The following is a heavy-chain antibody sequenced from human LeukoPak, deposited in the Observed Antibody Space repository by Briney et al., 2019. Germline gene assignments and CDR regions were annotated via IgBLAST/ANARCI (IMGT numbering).Heavy chain of an antibody. CDR3: ARDVCSGGSCYSGPWFDP. CDR1: GFTFSSYA. D-gene: IGHD2-15*01. Sequence: GGSLRLSCAASGFTFSSYAMSWVRQAPGKGLEWVSAITNSGGTTYYADSVKGRFTISRDNSKNTLYLQMNSLRAEDTAVYYCARDVCSGGSCYSGPWFDPWGQGTLVTVSS. V-gene: IGHV3-23*01. CDR2: ITNSGGTT. J-gene: IGHJ5*02.